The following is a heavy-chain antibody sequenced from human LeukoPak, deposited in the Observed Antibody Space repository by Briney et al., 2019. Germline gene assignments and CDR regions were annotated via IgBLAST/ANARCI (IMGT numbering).Heavy chain of an antibody. Sequence: GGSLRLSCVASGFTFSSYAMHWVRQAPGKGLEWVAVIPYDGRNKYYADSVKGRFTISRDNTRNTLYLQMNSLRVEDTAVYYCARDSSVWLQLSSTFDYWGQGTLVTVSS. J-gene: IGHJ4*02. CDR2: IPYDGRNK. D-gene: IGHD5-24*01. CDR1: GFTFSSYA. V-gene: IGHV3-30*04. CDR3: ARDSSVWLQLSSTFDY.